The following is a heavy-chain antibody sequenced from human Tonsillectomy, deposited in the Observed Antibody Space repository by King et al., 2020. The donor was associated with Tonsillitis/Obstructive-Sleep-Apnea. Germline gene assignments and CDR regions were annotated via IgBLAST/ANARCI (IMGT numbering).Heavy chain of an antibody. V-gene: IGHV4-34*01. CDR3: ARAMMVGAIRPFDY. CDR2: INHSGST. J-gene: IGHJ4*02. D-gene: IGHD1-26*01. CDR1: GGSFSGYY. Sequence: QVQLQQWGAGLLKPSETLSLTCAVYGGSFSGYYWSWIRQPPGKGLEWIGEINHSGSTNYNPSLKSRVTISVDTSKNQFSLKLSSVTAADTAVYYCARAMMVGAIRPFDYWGQGTLVTVSS.